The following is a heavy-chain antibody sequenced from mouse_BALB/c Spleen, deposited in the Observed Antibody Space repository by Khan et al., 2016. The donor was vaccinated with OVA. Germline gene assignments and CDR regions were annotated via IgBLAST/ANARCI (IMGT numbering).Heavy chain of an antibody. CDR2: IWSGGST. J-gene: IGHJ4*01. Sequence: QIQLVQSGPGLVQPSQSLSITCTVSGFSLTSYGVPWVRQSPGKGLEWLGVIWSGGSTDYNSAFISRLTISKDNSKSQVFFKMNSLQAKATAIYYCARTYFSYGNYGEYYTMDYWGQGTSVTVSA. CDR1: GFSLTSYG. D-gene: IGHD2-1*01. V-gene: IGHV2-2*02. CDR3: ARTYFSYGNYGEYYTMDY.